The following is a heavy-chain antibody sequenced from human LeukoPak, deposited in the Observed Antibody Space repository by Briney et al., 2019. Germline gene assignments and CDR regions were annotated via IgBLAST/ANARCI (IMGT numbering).Heavy chain of an antibody. Sequence: SGTLSLTCAVSGGSISSSNWWSWVRQPPGKGLEWIGEIYHSGSTNYNPSLKSRVTISVDKSKNQFSLKLSSVTAADTAVYYCVGDGYNFGYFDCWGQGTLVTVSS. CDR2: IYHSGST. CDR1: GGSISSSNW. CDR3: VGDGYNFGYFDC. J-gene: IGHJ4*02. D-gene: IGHD5-24*01. V-gene: IGHV4-4*02.